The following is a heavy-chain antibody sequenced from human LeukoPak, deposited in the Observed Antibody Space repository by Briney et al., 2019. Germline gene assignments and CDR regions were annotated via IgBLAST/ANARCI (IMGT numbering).Heavy chain of an antibody. J-gene: IGHJ4*02. D-gene: IGHD5-24*01. Sequence: SQTLSLTCTVSGGSISSGGYYWSWIRQPPGKGLEWIGYIYHSGSTYYNPSLKSRVTISVDRSKNQFSLKLSPVTAADTAVYYCARGESPSPFDYWGQGTLVTVSS. CDR1: GGSISSGGYY. CDR2: IYHSGST. V-gene: IGHV4-30-2*01. CDR3: ARGESPSPFDY.